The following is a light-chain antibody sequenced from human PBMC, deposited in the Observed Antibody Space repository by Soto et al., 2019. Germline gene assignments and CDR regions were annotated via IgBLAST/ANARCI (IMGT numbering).Light chain of an antibody. J-gene: IGKJ2*01. CDR2: KAS. CDR3: EQYKSYSPYT. CDR1: QTISTW. Sequence: DIQMTQSPSTLYASVGDRVTITCRASQTISTWLAWYQQKPGKAPKVLIYKASTLESGVPSRFSGSGSGTEFSLTISSLQPDDFATYYCEQYKSYSPYTFGQGTKLEIK. V-gene: IGKV1-5*03.